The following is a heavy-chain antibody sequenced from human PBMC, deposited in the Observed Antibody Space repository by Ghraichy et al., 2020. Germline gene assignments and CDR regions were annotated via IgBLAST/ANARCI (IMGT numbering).Heavy chain of an antibody. CDR2: TYYRSKWYN. CDR3: ARETYYYDSSGYYYRWFDP. J-gene: IGHJ5*02. V-gene: IGHV6-1*01. D-gene: IGHD3-22*01. CDR1: GDSVSGNSAA. Sequence: SQTLSLTCAISGDSVSGNSAAWNWIRQSPSRGLEWLGRTYYRSKWYNDYAVSVKSRITINPDTSKNQFSLQLNSVTPEDTAVYYCARETYYYDSSGYYYRWFDPWGQGTLVTVSS.